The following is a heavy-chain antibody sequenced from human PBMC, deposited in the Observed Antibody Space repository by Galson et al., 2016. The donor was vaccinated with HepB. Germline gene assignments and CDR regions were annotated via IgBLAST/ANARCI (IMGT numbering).Heavy chain of an antibody. CDR2: ISHSGIT. D-gene: IGHD6-19*01. Sequence: SETLSLTCAVDGGSFTGYYWSWVRQSPGKGLEWIGEISHSGITNYNPSLKSRVTISEDTSKNQFSLRLSSVTAADTALYYCGRALGSGWIDQWGPGALVTVSS. V-gene: IGHV4-34*01. CDR1: GGSFTGYY. CDR3: GRALGSGWIDQ. J-gene: IGHJ4*02.